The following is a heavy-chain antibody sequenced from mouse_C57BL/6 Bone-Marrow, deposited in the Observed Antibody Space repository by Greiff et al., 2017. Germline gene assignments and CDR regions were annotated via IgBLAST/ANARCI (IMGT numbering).Heavy chain of an antibody. Sequence: QVQLQQPGAELVKPGASVKLSCKASGYTFTSYWMQWVKQRPGQGLEWIGEIDPSDSYTTYNQKFKGKATLTVDTSSSTAYMQLSSLTSEDSAVYYCARDGTWFAYWGQGTLVTVSA. CDR3: ARDGTWFAY. V-gene: IGHV1-50*01. D-gene: IGHD3-3*01. CDR2: IDPSDSYT. CDR1: GYTFTSYW. J-gene: IGHJ3*01.